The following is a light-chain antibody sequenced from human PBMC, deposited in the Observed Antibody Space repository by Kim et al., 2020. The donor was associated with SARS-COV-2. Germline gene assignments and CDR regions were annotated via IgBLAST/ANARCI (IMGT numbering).Light chain of an antibody. CDR1: QDINTW. V-gene: IGKV1-12*01. CDR3: QQANSFPPWT. Sequence: IQLTQSPSSVSASVGDRVTITCRASQDINTWLGWYQQKPGKAPKLLIYGASNLQSGVPSSFSGSGSGTDFTLTISRLQPDDCATYYCQQANSFPPWTFGQGTKVDIK. CDR2: GAS. J-gene: IGKJ1*01.